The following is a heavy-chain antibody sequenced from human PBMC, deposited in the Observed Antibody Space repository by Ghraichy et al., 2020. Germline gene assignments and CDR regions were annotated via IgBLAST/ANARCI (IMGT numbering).Heavy chain of an antibody. J-gene: IGHJ5*02. CDR1: GGSISSYY. Sequence: SETLSLTCTVSGGSISSYYWSWIRQPPGKGLEWIGYIYYSGSTNYNPSLKSRVTISVDRSKNQFSLKLSSVTAADTAVYYCVREHQIVGATGGYNWFDPWGQGTLVTVSS. D-gene: IGHD1-26*01. V-gene: IGHV4-59*01. CDR2: IYYSGST. CDR3: VREHQIVGATGGYNWFDP.